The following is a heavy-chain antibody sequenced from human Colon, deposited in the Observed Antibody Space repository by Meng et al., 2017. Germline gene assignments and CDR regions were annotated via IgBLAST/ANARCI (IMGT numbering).Heavy chain of an antibody. V-gene: IGHV3-30*18. D-gene: IGHD3-10*02. CDR2: ITYDRSKT. CDR3: AKKMIGGWDAIDS. CDR1: GFIFRNFG. J-gene: IGHJ4*02. Sequence: QVKLVESGGGAVQPGKSLTLSCKASGFIFRNFGMHWVRQAPGRGLEWVSYITYDRSKTEYVDSVRCRFTISRDNSDSTLFLQMSRLTHDDTALYFCAKKMIGGWDAIDSWGQGTLVTVSS.